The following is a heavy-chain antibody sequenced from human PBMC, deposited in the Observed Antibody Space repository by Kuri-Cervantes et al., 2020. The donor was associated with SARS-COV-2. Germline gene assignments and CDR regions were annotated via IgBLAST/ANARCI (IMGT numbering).Heavy chain of an antibody. Sequence: SETLSLTCSVSGASISSNTYYWGWIRQPPGKGLEWIGSVSYTGTTYLNPSLKSRVTISVHTSKTQFSLNLSSVTVADTAVYYCARQVELSLDEYGMDIWGQGTTVTVSS. CDR1: GASISSNTYY. CDR3: ARQVELSLDEYGMDI. V-gene: IGHV4-39*01. J-gene: IGHJ6*02. CDR2: VSYTGTT. D-gene: IGHD1-7*01.